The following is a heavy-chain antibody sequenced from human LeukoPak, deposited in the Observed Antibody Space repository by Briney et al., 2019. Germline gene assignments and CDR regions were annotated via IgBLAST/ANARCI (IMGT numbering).Heavy chain of an antibody. V-gene: IGHV1-18*01. CDR1: GYTFTSYG. D-gene: IGHD6-13*01. Sequence: GASVKVSCKASGYTFTSYGISWVRQAPGQGLEWMGWISAYNDNTNYAQNLQGRVTMTTDTSTSTAYMELRSLRSDDTAVYYCARGAPIAAAGTADYWGQGTLVIVSS. CDR3: ARGAPIAAAGTADY. J-gene: IGHJ4*02. CDR2: ISAYNDNT.